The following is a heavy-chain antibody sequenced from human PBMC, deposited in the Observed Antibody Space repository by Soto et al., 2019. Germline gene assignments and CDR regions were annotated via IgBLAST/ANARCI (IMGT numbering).Heavy chain of an antibody. Sequence: PGGSLRLSCAASGFNFRDYYMTWIRQAPGKGPEWISHISGSSAYTDYADSVKGRFSVSIDNAKKSVYLQMDSLRVEDSGLYYCPSDGLQIRGGSLYGMDVWGQGTTVTVSS. D-gene: IGHD2-15*01. CDR1: GFNFRDYY. V-gene: IGHV3-11*06. CDR2: ISGSSAYT. J-gene: IGHJ6*02. CDR3: PSDGLQIRGGSLYGMDV.